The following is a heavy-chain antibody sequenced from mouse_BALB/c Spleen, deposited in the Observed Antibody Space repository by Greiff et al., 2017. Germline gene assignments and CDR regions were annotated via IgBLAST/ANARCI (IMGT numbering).Heavy chain of an antibody. Sequence: EVKLVESGGGLVKLGGSLKFSCAASGFTFSSYYMSWVRQTPEKRLELVAAINSNGGSTYYPDTMERRFIISRDNTKKTLYLQMSSLRSEDTALYYCARQGYGYDWFAYWGQGTLVTVSA. CDR2: INSNGGST. V-gene: IGHV5-6-2*01. J-gene: IGHJ3*01. CDR3: ARQGYGYDWFAY. CDR1: GFTFSSYY. D-gene: IGHD1-2*01.